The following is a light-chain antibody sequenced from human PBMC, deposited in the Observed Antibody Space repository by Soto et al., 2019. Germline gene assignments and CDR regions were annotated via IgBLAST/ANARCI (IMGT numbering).Light chain of an antibody. CDR2: GAS. Sequence: EIVLTQSPGTLSLSPGERATLSCRASQSVSSSYLAGYQQKPGQAPRLLIYGASSRATGIPDRFSVSGSGTDFTLTISRLEPEDFSVYYCQQYGSSPPFTFGQGTKVVIK. CDR1: QSVSSSY. CDR3: QQYGSSPPFT. J-gene: IGKJ1*01. V-gene: IGKV3-20*01.